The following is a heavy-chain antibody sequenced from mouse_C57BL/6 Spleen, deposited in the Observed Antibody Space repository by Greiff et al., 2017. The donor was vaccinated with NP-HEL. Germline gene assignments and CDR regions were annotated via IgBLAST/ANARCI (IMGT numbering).Heavy chain of an antibody. J-gene: IGHJ3*01. CDR2: ISDGGSYT. Sequence: EVMLVESGGGLVKPGGSLKLSCAASGFTFSSYAMSWVRQTPEKRLEWVATISDGGSYTYYPDNVKGRFTISRDNAKNNLYLQMSHLKSEDTAMYYCARGLGVFAYWGQGTLVTVSA. CDR3: ARGLGVFAY. V-gene: IGHV5-4*03. CDR1: GFTFSSYA.